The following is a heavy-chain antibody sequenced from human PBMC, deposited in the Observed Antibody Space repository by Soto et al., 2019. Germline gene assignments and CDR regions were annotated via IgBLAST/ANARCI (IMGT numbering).Heavy chain of an antibody. CDR2: IYYSGST. CDR3: ARWGRVRGFGMDV. J-gene: IGHJ6*02. Sequence: QVQLQESGTGLVKPSETLSLTCTVSGGSVSSGSYYWSWIRQPPGKGLEWIGYIYYSGSTNYNPSLKSRVTISVDTSKNQFSLKLSSVTAADTAVYYCARWGRVRGFGMDVWGQGTTVTVSS. CDR1: GGSVSSGSYY. V-gene: IGHV4-61*01. D-gene: IGHD3-10*01.